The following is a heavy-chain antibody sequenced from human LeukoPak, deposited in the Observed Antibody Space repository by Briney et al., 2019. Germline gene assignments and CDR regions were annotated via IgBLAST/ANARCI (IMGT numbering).Heavy chain of an antibody. CDR2: ISAYNGNT. V-gene: IGHV1-18*01. CDR1: GYTFTSYG. Sequence: ASVKVSFKASGYTFTSYGMSWVRQAPGQGLEWMGWISAYNGNTNYAQKLQGRVTMTTDTSTSTAYMELRSLRADDTAVYYCARMRPALLAAAGTGFDYWGQGTLVTVSS. CDR3: ARMRPALLAAAGTGFDY. J-gene: IGHJ4*02. D-gene: IGHD6-13*01.